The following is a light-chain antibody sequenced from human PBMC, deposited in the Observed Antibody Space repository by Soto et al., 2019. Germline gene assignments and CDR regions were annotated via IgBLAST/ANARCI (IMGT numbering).Light chain of an antibody. CDR1: QSVSSN. V-gene: IGKV3-20*01. CDR2: GAS. J-gene: IGKJ1*01. CDR3: QQYGYTPRT. Sequence: EIVMTQSPATLSVSPGERATLSCRASQSVSSNLAWYQHKPGQAPRLLIYGASNRATGIPDRFSGSGSGTDFTLTISRLEPEDFAVYYCQQYGYTPRTFGQGTKVDIK.